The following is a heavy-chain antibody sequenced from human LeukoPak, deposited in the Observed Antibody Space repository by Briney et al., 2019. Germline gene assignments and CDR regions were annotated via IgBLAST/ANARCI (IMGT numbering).Heavy chain of an antibody. Sequence: GGCLRLSCAASGYTFSSYAMHWVRQAPGKGLEWVAVISYDGSNKYYADSVKGRFTISRDNSKNTLYLQMNSLRAEDTAVYYCARDFMAYYYDSSGLGYWGQGTLATVSS. CDR3: ARDFMAYYYDSSGLGY. J-gene: IGHJ4*02. CDR1: GYTFSSYA. V-gene: IGHV3-30-3*01. CDR2: ISYDGSNK. D-gene: IGHD3-22*01.